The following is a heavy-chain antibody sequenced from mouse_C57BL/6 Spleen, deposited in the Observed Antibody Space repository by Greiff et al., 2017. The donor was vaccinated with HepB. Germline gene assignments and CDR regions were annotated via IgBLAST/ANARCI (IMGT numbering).Heavy chain of an antibody. Sequence: QVQLKQSGAELARPGASVKLSCKASGYTFTSYGISWVKQRTGQGLEWIGEIYPRSGNTYYNEKFKGKATLTADKSSSTAYMELRSLTSEDSAVDFCARLFITTVVADYWGQGTTLTVSS. CDR2: IYPRSGNT. D-gene: IGHD1-1*01. CDR3: ARLFITTVVADY. CDR1: GYTFTSYG. V-gene: IGHV1-81*01. J-gene: IGHJ2*01.